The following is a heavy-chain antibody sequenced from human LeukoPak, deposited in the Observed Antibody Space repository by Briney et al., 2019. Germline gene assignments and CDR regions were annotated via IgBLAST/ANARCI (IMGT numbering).Heavy chain of an antibody. V-gene: IGHV4-4*07. CDR3: ARALYDSSGYYYSSWFDP. CDR2: IYTSGST. D-gene: IGHD3-22*01. J-gene: IGHJ5*02. Sequence: SETLSLTCTVSGGSISSYYWSWIRQPAGKGLEWIGRIYTSGSTNYNPSLKSRVTMSVDTSKNQFSLKLSSVTAADTAVYYCARALYDSSGYYYSSWFDPWGQGTLVTVSP. CDR1: GGSISSYY.